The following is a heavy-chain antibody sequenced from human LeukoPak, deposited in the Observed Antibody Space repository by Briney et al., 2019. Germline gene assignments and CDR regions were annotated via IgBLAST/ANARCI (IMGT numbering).Heavy chain of an antibody. CDR2: INHSGST. D-gene: IGHD4-17*01. V-gene: IGHV4-34*01. Sequence: SETLSLTCAVYGGSFSGYYWSWIRQPPGKGLEWIGEINHSGSTNYNPSLKSRVTISVDTSKNQFSLKLSSVTAADTAVYYCARATHPGDCGDYFQLGYFDYWGQGTLVTVSS. CDR1: GGSFSGYY. J-gene: IGHJ4*02. CDR3: ARATHPGDCGDYFQLGYFDY.